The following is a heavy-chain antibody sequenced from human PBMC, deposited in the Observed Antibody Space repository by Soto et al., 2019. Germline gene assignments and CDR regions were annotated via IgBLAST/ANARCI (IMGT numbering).Heavy chain of an antibody. D-gene: IGHD3-22*01. CDR3: ARDIDSSG. CDR1: GFPFSTNW. CDR2: INSDGTST. J-gene: IGHJ4*02. V-gene: IGHV3-74*01. Sequence: LRLSCAASGFPFSTNWMHWFRQAPGKGLVWVSRINSDGTSTNYADSVKGRFTISRDNAKNTLYLQMNSLRGEDTAMYYCARDIDSSGWGQGTLVTVSS.